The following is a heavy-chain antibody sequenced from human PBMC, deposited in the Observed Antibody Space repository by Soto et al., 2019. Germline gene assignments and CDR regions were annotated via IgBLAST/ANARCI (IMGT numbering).Heavy chain of an antibody. J-gene: IGHJ6*02. Sequence: ASVKVSCKASGYTFTGYYMHWVRQAPGQGLEWMGIINPSGGSTSYAQKFQGRVTMTRDTSTSTVYMELSSLRSEDTAVYYCARGPPYDFWSGYPLLRYYYYGMDVWGQGTTVTVSS. CDR3: ARGPPYDFWSGYPLLRYYYYGMDV. CDR2: INPSGGST. D-gene: IGHD3-3*01. V-gene: IGHV1-46*01. CDR1: GYTFTGYY.